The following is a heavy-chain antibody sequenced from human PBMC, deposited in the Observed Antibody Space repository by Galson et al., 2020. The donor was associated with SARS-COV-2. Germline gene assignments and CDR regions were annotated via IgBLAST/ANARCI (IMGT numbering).Heavy chain of an antibody. D-gene: IGHD3-10*01. CDR2: IWYDGSNK. Sequence: GESLKISCAASGFTFSSYGMHWVRQAPGKGLEWVAVIWYDGSNKYYADSVKGRFTISRDNSKNTLYLQMNSLRAEDTAVYYCARGDTMVRVAYYYYGMDVWGQGTTVTVSS. CDR1: GFTFSSYG. V-gene: IGHV3-33*01. CDR3: ARGDTMVRVAYYYYGMDV. J-gene: IGHJ6*02.